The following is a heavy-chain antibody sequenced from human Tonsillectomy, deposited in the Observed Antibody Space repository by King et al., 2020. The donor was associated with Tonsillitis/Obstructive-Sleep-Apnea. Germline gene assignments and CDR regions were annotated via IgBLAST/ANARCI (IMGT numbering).Heavy chain of an antibody. CDR3: ARSSGWYWFDP. Sequence: VQLQQWGAGLLKPSETLSLTCAVYGGSFNGYSWSWLRQPPGKGLEWIGEINHSGSTNYNPSLKSRVTISVGTSKNQFSLELSSVTAADTAVYYCARSSGWYWFDPWGQGTLVTVSS. CDR2: INHSGST. D-gene: IGHD6-19*01. CDR1: GGSFNGYS. J-gene: IGHJ5*02. V-gene: IGHV4-34*01.